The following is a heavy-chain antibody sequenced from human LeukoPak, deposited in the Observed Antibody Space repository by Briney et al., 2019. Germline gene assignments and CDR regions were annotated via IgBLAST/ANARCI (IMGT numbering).Heavy chain of an antibody. D-gene: IGHD3-10*01. CDR1: GLSLSSFS. J-gene: IGHJ5*01. CDR3: AKDPPSPYYYGPRAGNWFDS. Sequence: PAGSLRPSCAVSGLSLSSFSTSWVRHPPKGGLGWVSAIIGSGGSTYYADSVKGRFTISRDNSKNTLYLQMNSLRAEDTAVYYCAKDPPSPYYYGPRAGNWFDSWGQGTVVTVSS. CDR2: IIGSGGST. V-gene: IGHV3-23*01.